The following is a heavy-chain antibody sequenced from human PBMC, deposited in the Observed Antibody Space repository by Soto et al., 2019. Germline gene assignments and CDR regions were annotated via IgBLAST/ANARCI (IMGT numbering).Heavy chain of an antibody. V-gene: IGHV1-69*01. J-gene: IGHJ6*02. Sequence: QVKLVQSGAEMQQPGASVRVSCKASGGTFSKYAFSWVRQAPGQGLEWLGGAIPMFGAPNYAQKFQGRVAISADEPTATGSMELSSLRSYDTAVYFCARPLRNRNYYYGMAVCGQGTTATVSS. CDR1: GGTFSKYA. CDR2: AIPMFGAP. D-gene: IGHD4-17*01. CDR3: ARPLRNRNYYYGMAV.